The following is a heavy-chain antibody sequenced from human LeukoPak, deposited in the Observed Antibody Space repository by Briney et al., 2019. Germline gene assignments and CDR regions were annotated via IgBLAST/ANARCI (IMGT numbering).Heavy chain of an antibody. D-gene: IGHD5-12*01. CDR2: ISAYNGNT. CDR3: VKDYRGQGYDHAGSDAFDI. V-gene: IGHV1-18*01. CDR1: GYTFTSYG. J-gene: IGHJ3*02. Sequence: GASVKVSCKASGYTFTSYGISWVRQAPGQGLEWMGWISAYNGNTNYAQKLQGRVTMTTDTSTSTAYMELRSLRSDDTAVYYCVKDYRGQGYDHAGSDAFDIWGQGTMVTVFS.